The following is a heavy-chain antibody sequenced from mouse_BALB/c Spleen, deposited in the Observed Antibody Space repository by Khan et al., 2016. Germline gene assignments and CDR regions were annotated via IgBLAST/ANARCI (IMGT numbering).Heavy chain of an antibody. Sequence: EVQLQESGPSLAKPSQTLSLTCSVTGDSITSGHWNWIRKFPGNKFDFMGYISHSGDSYYNPSLKSRISIPRDTSKYQYYLQLHAVTTEDAASAFCSTWDYYGSAFAYWGQGTLVSVSA. CDR2: ISHSGDS. CDR1: GDSITSGH. CDR3: STWDYYGSAFAY. D-gene: IGHD1-2*01. V-gene: IGHV3-8*02. J-gene: IGHJ3*01.